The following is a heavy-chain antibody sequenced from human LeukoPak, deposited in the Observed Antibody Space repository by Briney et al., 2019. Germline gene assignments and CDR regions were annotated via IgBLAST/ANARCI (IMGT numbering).Heavy chain of an antibody. V-gene: IGHV3-7*03. Sequence: HSGGSLRLSCVASGFPFNSYFMSWVRQAPGKGLEWVANIKQDGSARFYVDSVKGRFIISRDNAKNSLYLQMTSLRAEDTAIYYCARQFYYFDDWGQGTLVTLSS. CDR1: GFPFNSYF. J-gene: IGHJ4*02. CDR2: IKQDGSAR. D-gene: IGHD3-3*01. CDR3: ARQFYYFDD.